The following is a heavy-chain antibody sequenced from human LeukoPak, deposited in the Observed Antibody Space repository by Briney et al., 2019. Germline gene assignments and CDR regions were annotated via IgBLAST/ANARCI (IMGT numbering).Heavy chain of an antibody. V-gene: IGHV4-34*01. J-gene: IGHJ3*02. CDR1: GGSFSGYY. D-gene: IGHD3-10*01. CDR2: INHSGST. Sequence: SETLSLTCAVYGGSFSGYYWSWIRQPPGKGVEWVGEINHSGSTNYNPPLKSRVTISEGTSKNQCSLKLSSVTAADTAVYYYARPGVRACYIWGQGTMVTVSS. CDR3: ARPGVRACYI.